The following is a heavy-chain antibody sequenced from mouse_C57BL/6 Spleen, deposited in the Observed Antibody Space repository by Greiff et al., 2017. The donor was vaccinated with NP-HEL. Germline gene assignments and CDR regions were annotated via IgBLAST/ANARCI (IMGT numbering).Heavy chain of an antibody. CDR2: INPSSGYT. Sequence: QVHVKQSGAELAKPGASVKLSCKASGYTFTSYWMHWVKQRPGQGLEWIGYINPSSGYTKYNQKFKDKATLTADKSSSTAYMQLSSLTYEDSAVYYCANSNPFDYWGQGTTLTVSS. CDR3: ANSNPFDY. V-gene: IGHV1-7*01. CDR1: GYTFTSYW. D-gene: IGHD2-5*01. J-gene: IGHJ2*01.